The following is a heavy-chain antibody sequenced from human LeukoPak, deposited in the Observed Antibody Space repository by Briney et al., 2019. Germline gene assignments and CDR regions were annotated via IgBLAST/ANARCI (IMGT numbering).Heavy chain of an antibody. V-gene: IGHV1-2*06. CDR3: ARIDYDY. CDR1: GYTFTGYY. J-gene: IGHJ4*02. Sequence: GASVKVSCEASGYTFTGYYMHWVRQAPRQGLEWMGRINPNTGGPNYAQKFQGRVTMTRDTSISTAYMELSRLRSDDTAVYYCARIDYDYWGQGTLVTVSS. CDR2: INPNTGGP.